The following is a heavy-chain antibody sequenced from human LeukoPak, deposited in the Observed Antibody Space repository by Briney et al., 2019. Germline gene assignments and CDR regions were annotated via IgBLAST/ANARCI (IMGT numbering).Heavy chain of an antibody. V-gene: IGHV4-38-2*02. D-gene: IGHD4-17*01. CDR2: IHHGGST. Sequence: SGTLSLTCAVSGYSISSGYYWGWIRQPPGKGLEWIGSIHHGGSTYYDPSLKSRVTISLDTSKDQLSLKVRSVTAADTAVYYCARDRSPYGDYMFDFWGQGTLVTVSS. J-gene: IGHJ4*02. CDR3: ARDRSPYGDYMFDF. CDR1: GYSISSGYY.